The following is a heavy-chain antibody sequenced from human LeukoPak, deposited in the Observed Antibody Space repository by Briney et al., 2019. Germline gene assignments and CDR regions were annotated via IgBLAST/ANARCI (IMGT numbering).Heavy chain of an antibody. CDR1: GFTFGGYG. CDR2: IAYDGSRA. J-gene: IGHJ4*02. Sequence: RGSLRLSCAGSGFTFGGYGMHWFRQTPGKGLEWVAVIAYDGSRAFYADSVKGRFTISRDNSKNTMSVQMDDLRAEDTAVYYCTRYNNDHFDYWGQGTLVTVSS. CDR3: TRYNNDHFDY. D-gene: IGHD1-14*01. V-gene: IGHV3-33*01.